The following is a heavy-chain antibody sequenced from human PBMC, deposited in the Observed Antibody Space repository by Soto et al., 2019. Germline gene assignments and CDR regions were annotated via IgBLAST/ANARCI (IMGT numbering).Heavy chain of an antibody. J-gene: IGHJ6*02. CDR2: ISYDGSNK. V-gene: IGHV3-30-3*01. CDR3: ARTGLLHGMDV. CDR1: GFIFSSYA. D-gene: IGHD2-15*01. Sequence: QVQLVESGGGVVQPGRSLRLSCAASGFIFSSYAMHWVRQAPGKGLEWVAVISYDGSNKYYADSVKGRFTISRDNSKNTLYLQMNSLRAEDTAVNYCARTGLLHGMDVWGQGTTVTVSS.